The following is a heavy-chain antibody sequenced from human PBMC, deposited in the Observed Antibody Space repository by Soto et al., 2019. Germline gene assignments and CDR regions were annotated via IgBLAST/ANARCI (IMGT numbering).Heavy chain of an antibody. V-gene: IGHV3-23*01. CDR2: ISGSGGST. J-gene: IGHJ4*02. D-gene: IGHD3-22*01. CDR3: AKVGSSGYSTKKDH. CDR1: GFTFSSYA. Sequence: PGGSLRLSCAASGFTFSSYAMSWVRQAPGKGLEWVSAISGSGGSTYYADSVKGRFTISRDNSKNTLYLQMNSLRAEDTAVYYCAKVGSSGYSTKKDHWGQGTLVTVS.